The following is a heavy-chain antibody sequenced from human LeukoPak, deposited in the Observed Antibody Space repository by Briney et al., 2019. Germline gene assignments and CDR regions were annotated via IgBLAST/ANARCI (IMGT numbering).Heavy chain of an antibody. CDR2: RHHSGGT. CDR3: ARQPADTAAFDI. V-gene: IGHV4-59*08. J-gene: IGHJ3*02. Sequence: SETLSLTCTVSSGSMTDYYWSWIRQPPGKGLEWIAYRHHSGGTKYNPSLRSRVTISVDTSKNQFSLKLNSVTAADTALYYCARQPADTAAFDIWGQGTAVTVSA. D-gene: IGHD5-18*01. CDR1: SGSMTDYY.